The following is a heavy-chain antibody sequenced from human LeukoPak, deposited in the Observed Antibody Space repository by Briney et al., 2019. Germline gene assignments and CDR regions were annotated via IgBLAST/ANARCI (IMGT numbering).Heavy chain of an antibody. CDR3: ARRSTMIVSDAFDI. V-gene: IGHV3-7*01. J-gene: IGHJ3*02. CDR1: GFTFSNYY. Sequence: GGSLRLSCVASGFTFSNYYMSWVRQAPGKGLGWVASIKPDGSEKYYVDSVKGRFTISRDNAKDSVYLQMNSLRAEDTAVYYCARRSTMIVSDAFDIWGQGTMVTVSS. CDR2: IKPDGSEK. D-gene: IGHD3-22*01.